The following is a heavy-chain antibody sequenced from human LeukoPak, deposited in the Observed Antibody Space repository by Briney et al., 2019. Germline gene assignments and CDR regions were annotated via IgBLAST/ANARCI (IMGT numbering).Heavy chain of an antibody. CDR2: INPNSGGT. Sequence: ASVKVSCKASGYTFTGYYMHWVRQAPGQGLEWMGWINPNSGGTNYAQKFQGWVTMTRDTSISTAYMELSRLRSDDTAVYYCARDPHYYGSGSSYFDYWGQGTLVTVSS. J-gene: IGHJ4*02. CDR3: ARDPHYYGSGSSYFDY. V-gene: IGHV1-2*04. CDR1: GYTFTGYY. D-gene: IGHD3-10*01.